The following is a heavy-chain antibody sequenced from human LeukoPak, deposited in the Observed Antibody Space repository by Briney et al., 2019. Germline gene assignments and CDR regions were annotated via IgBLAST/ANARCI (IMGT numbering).Heavy chain of an antibody. J-gene: IGHJ4*02. CDR1: GFTFSSYE. V-gene: IGHV3-48*03. D-gene: IGHD5-12*01. Sequence: PGGSLRLSCAASGFTFSSYEMNWVRQAPGKGLEWVSYISSSGSTIYYADSVKGRFTISRDNAKNSLYLQMNSLRAEDTAVYYCAESGYDYLKLDYWGQGTLVTVSS. CDR2: ISSSGSTI. CDR3: AESGYDYLKLDY.